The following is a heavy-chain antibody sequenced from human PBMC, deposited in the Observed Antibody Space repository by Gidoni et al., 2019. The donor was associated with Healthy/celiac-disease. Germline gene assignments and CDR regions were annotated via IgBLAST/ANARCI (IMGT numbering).Heavy chain of an antibody. CDR3: AAIPRTRRNYYYMDV. V-gene: IGHV4-39*01. D-gene: IGHD2-2*01. Sequence: QLQLQESGPGLVKPSETLSLTCTVSGGSISSSSYYWGWIRQPPGKGLEWIGSIYYSGSTYYKPALKSRVTITVKTSNNQFSLKLSSVTAADTAVYYCAAIPRTRRNYYYMDVWGKGTTVTVSS. CDR2: IYYSGST. J-gene: IGHJ6*03. CDR1: GGSISSSSYY.